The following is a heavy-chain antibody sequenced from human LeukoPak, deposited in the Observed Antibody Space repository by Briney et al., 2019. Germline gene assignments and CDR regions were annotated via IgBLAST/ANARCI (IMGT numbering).Heavy chain of an antibody. D-gene: IGHD2-21*02. Sequence: ASVKVSCKASGYTFTSYGISWVRQAPGQGLEWMGWISAYNGNTNYAQKLQGRVTMTTDTSTSTAYMELRGLRSDDTAVYYCARDLEAYCGGDCYSNYWGQGTLVTVSS. CDR2: ISAYNGNT. CDR3: ARDLEAYCGGDCYSNY. V-gene: IGHV1-18*01. J-gene: IGHJ4*02. CDR1: GYTFTSYG.